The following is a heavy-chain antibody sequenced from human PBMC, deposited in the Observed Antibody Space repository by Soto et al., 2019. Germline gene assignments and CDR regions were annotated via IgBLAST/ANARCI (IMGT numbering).Heavy chain of an antibody. CDR1: GGSISSSSW. CDR2: IYHSGST. CDR3: ASRPLGWNWFDP. D-gene: IGHD2-15*01. V-gene: IGHV4-4*02. J-gene: IGHJ5*02. Sequence: ETLSLTFAVSGGSISSSSWWSWVRQPPGKGLEWIGEIYHSGSTNYNPSLKSRVTIAVDKSKNQFSMKLSSVTAADTAVYYCASRPLGWNWFDPWGQGTLVTVSS.